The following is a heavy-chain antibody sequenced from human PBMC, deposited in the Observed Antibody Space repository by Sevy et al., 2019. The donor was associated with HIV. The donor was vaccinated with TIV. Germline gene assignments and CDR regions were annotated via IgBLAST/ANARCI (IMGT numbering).Heavy chain of an antibody. J-gene: IGHJ6*02. D-gene: IGHD6-13*01. V-gene: IGHV3-21*01. CDR2: ISSRSGYI. CDR1: GFNFNKHF. Sequence: GGSLRLSCVGSGFNFNKHFMVWVRQAPGRGLQWVSSISSRSGYIFYSDSVRGRFTISIDNAKNSLFLEMNNLGVEDTALYYCTREASAAGTSFGLDVWGQGTTVTVSS. CDR3: TREASAAGTSFGLDV.